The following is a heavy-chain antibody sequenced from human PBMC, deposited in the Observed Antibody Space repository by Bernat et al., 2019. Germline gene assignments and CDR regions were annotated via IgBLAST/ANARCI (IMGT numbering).Heavy chain of an antibody. D-gene: IGHD6-19*01. V-gene: IGHV3-23*01. Sequence: EVQLLESGGGLVQPGGSLRLSCAASGFTFSSYAMSWVRQAPGKGLEWVSAISGSGGSTYYADSVKGRFTISRDNSKNSLYLQINSLRAEDTAVYYCAGESYSRGWYAWGQGTLVTVSS. J-gene: IGHJ5*02. CDR1: GFTFSSYA. CDR2: ISGSGGST. CDR3: AGESYSRGWYA.